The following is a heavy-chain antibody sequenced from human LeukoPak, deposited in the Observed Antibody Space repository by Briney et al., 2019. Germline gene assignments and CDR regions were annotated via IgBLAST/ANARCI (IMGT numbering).Heavy chain of an antibody. V-gene: IGHV3-48*01. CDR2: IGGRGDGI. CDR3: AREIPGRIAADC. J-gene: IGHJ4*02. CDR1: GFTFSDYS. D-gene: IGHD2-15*01. Sequence: SGGSLRLSCAASGFTFSDYSMNWVRQAPGKGLEWISYIGGRGDGISYADSVKGRFIVSRDNAKNSLFLQTNRLRGEDTAIYFCAREIPGRIAADCWGQGTLVTVSS.